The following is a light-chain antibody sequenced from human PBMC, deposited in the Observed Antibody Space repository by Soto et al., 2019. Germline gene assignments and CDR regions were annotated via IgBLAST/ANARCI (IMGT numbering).Light chain of an antibody. V-gene: IGLV6-57*04. CDR1: SGSIATNY. Sequence: NFMLTQPHSVPESPGKTVTISCTRSSGSIATNYVQWYQQRPGSAPTTVIYEDKLRPSGVPDRFSGSIDSSSNSASLTISGLKTEDEADYYCQSYHSGNYAFGTGTKLTVL. J-gene: IGLJ1*01. CDR3: QSYHSGNYA. CDR2: EDK.